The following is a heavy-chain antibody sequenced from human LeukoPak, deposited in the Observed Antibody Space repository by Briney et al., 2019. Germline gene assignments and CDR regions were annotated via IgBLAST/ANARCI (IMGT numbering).Heavy chain of an antibody. CDR3: ARGSVWGSYRYTGALDY. V-gene: IGHV4-59*01. Sequence: SETLSLTCTVSGGSISSYYWSWIRKPPGKGLEWIGYIYYSGSTNYNASLKSRVTISVDTSKNQFSLKLSSVTAADTAVYYCARGSVWGSYRYTGALDYWGQGTLVTVSS. CDR2: IYYSGST. D-gene: IGHD3-16*02. CDR1: GGSISSYY. J-gene: IGHJ4*02.